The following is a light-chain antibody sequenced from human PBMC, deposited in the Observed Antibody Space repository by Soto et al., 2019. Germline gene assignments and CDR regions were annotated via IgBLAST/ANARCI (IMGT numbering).Light chain of an antibody. CDR2: DAS. J-gene: IGKJ4*01. CDR3: QQRSNLVT. CDR1: QSVSTS. V-gene: IGKV3-11*01. Sequence: EIVLTQSPATLSVSPGERATLSCKASQSVSTSLAWYQQKPGQAPSLLIYDASKMATGIPAGFSGSGSGTDFTLTINSLEPEDVADYYGQQRSNLVTFGGGTKVEIK.